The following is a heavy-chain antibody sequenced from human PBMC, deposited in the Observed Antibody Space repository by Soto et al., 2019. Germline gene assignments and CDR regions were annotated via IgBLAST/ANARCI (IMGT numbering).Heavy chain of an antibody. CDR3: AKDVYYYDSSGYYYV. V-gene: IGHV3-23*01. Sequence: GGSLRISCAASGFTFSSYAMSWVRQAPGKGLEWVSAISGSGGSTYYADSVKGRFTISRDNSKNTLYLQMNSLRAEDTAIYYCAKDVYYYDSSGYYYVWGQGSLVTVSS. J-gene: IGHJ4*02. CDR2: ISGSGGST. D-gene: IGHD3-22*01. CDR1: GFTFSSYA.